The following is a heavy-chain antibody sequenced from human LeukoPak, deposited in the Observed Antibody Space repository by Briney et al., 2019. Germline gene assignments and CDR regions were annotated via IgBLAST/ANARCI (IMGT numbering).Heavy chain of an antibody. Sequence: GGSLRLSCVVSGFTFSGSAVHWVRQASGKGLEWVGRIRSKANNYSTAYAASVKGRFTISRDESKNTAYVQMNSLKTEDTAVYYCTGDNFDSSVKFDYWGQGTLVTVSS. D-gene: IGHD3-22*01. CDR2: IRSKANNYST. J-gene: IGHJ4*02. V-gene: IGHV3-73*01. CDR3: TGDNFDSSVKFDY. CDR1: GFTFSGSA.